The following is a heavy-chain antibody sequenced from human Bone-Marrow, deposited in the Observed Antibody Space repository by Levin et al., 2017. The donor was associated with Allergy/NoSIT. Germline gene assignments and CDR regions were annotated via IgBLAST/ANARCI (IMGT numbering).Heavy chain of an antibody. D-gene: IGHD2-21*01. CDR1: GFTVSNNY. CDR3: ARAIDSNVAYPSYFDS. J-gene: IGHJ4*02. V-gene: IGHV3-53*01. CDR2: LYSGGTA. Sequence: GESLKISCAASGFTVSNNYMSWVRQAPGKGLEWVSTLYSGGTAYYSRSVKGRFTISRDNSQNMMYLQMNSLRAEDTALYYCARAIDSNVAYPSYFDSWGQGALVTVSS.